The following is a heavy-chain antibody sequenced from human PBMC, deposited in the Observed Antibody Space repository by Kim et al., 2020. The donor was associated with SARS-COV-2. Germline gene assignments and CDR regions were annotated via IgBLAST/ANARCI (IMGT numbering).Heavy chain of an antibody. Sequence: SGSTTYNPSLKSRVNISVDTSKNQRSLKLSSVTAADTAVYYCARRGYLDYWGQGTLVTVSS. V-gene: IGHV4-4*09. J-gene: IGHJ4*02. D-gene: IGHD3-10*01. CDR3: ARRGYLDY. CDR2: SGST.